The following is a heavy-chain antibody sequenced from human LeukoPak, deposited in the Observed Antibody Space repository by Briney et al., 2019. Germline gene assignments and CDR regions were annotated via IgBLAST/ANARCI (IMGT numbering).Heavy chain of an antibody. V-gene: IGHV3-74*01. Sequence: PGGSLRLSCAASGFTFSSYWMHWVRQAPGKGLVWVSRINSDGSSTSYADSVKGRFTISRDNAKNTLYLQMNSLRAEDTAVYYCEREDKIDYGDYALYLRYFDLWGRGTLVTVSS. CDR1: GFTFSSYW. J-gene: IGHJ2*01. D-gene: IGHD4-17*01. CDR2: INSDGSST. CDR3: EREDKIDYGDYALYLRYFDL.